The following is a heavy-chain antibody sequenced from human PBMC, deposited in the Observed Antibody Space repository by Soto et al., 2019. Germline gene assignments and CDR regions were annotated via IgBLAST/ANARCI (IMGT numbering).Heavy chain of an antibody. CDR2: IYPGDSES. CDR3: ARRGHTTMYHYYGMDV. D-gene: IGHD5-12*01. V-gene: IGHV5-51*01. J-gene: IGHJ6*02. Sequence: GESLKISCKGSGYSFSGYWIGWVRQMPGKGLEWMGIIYPGDSESKYSPSFQDQVTMSADKSISTAYLQWSSLKASDTAMYYCARRGHTTMYHYYGMDVWGQGTTVTVSS. CDR1: GYSFSGYW.